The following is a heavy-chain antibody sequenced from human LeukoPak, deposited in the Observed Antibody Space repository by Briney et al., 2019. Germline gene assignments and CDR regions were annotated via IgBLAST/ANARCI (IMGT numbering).Heavy chain of an antibody. D-gene: IGHD6-13*01. CDR1: GFTFSDYS. CDR2: ITSSNSNI. Sequence: GGSLRLSCAASGFTFSDYSMDWVRQAPGKGLEWVSYITSSNSNIQYADSVKGRFTIPRDNAENSLYLQMNNLRAEDTAVYYCARDMSSRSWHAFDYWGQGILVTVSS. J-gene: IGHJ4*02. CDR3: ARDMSSRSWHAFDY. V-gene: IGHV3-48*01.